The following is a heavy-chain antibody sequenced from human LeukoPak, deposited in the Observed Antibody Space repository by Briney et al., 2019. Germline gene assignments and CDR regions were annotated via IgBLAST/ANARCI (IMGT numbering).Heavy chain of an antibody. CDR3: ARDAVTGYSSGWCTPFPVDN. J-gene: IGHJ4*02. D-gene: IGHD6-19*01. V-gene: IGHV3-11*04. Sequence: GGSLRLSCAASGFTFSDYYMSWIRQAPGKGLKWVSYISSSGSTIYYADSVKGRFTISRDNAKNSLYLQMNSLKAEDTAMYYCARDAVTGYSSGWCTPFPVDNWGQGTLVTVSS. CDR1: GFTFSDYY. CDR2: ISSSGSTI.